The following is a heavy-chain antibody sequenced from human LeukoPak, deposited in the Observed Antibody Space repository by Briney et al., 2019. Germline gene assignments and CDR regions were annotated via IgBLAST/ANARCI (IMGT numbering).Heavy chain of an antibody. CDR3: ARVGGSYGIDH. CDR1: GFTFSSHW. D-gene: IGHD3-10*01. CDR2: IISDGSST. J-gene: IGHJ4*02. Sequence: GSLRLSCVASGFTFSSHWMVWVRQAPGKGLVWVSRIISDGSSTNYADSVQGRSTISRDNAKNTLYLQMNSLRAEDTAVYYCARVGGSYGIDHWGQGTLVTVSS. V-gene: IGHV3-74*01.